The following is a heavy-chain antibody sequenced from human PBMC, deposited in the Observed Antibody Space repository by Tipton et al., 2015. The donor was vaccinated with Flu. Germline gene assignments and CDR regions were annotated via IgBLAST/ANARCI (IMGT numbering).Heavy chain of an antibody. CDR2: IYTTGSP. Sequence: TLSLTCTVSGGSISSGSYYWSWIRQPAGKGLEWIVRIYTTGSPNYNPSLRSRVTISIDTSKNQFSLKLSSVTAADTAVYYCARGAAYYYHSSGLFTDSWGQGTLVTVSS. V-gene: IGHV4-61*02. CDR1: GGSISSGSYY. D-gene: IGHD3-22*01. CDR3: ARGAAYYYHSSGLFTDS. J-gene: IGHJ5*01.